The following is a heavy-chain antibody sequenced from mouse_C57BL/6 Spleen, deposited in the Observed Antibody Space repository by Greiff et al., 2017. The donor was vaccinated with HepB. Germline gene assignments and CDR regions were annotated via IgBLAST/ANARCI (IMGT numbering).Heavy chain of an antibody. CDR2: IDPSDSET. CDR3: ARWSGTGFAY. J-gene: IGHJ3*01. CDR1: GYTFTSYW. V-gene: IGHV1-52*01. D-gene: IGHD4-1*01. Sequence: VKLQQPGAELVRPGSSVKLSCKASGYTFTSYWMHWVKQRPIQGLEWIGNIDPSDSETHYNQKFKDKATLTVDKSSSTAYMQLSSLTSEDSAVYYCARWSGTGFAYWGQGTLVTVSA.